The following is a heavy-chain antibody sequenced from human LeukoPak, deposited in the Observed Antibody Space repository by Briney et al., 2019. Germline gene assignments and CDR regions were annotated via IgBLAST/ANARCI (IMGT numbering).Heavy chain of an antibody. D-gene: IGHD1-26*01. CDR2: INHSGST. J-gene: IGHJ5*02. CDR1: GDSISSGDYY. CDR3: ARFSPSRFYLPGMDWFDP. V-gene: IGHV4-39*07. Sequence: PSETLSLTCTVSGDSISSGDYYWSWIRQPPGKGLEWIGEINHSGSTNYNPSLKSRVTISVDTSKNQFSLKLSSVTAADTAVYYCARFSPSRFYLPGMDWFDPWGQGTLVTVSS.